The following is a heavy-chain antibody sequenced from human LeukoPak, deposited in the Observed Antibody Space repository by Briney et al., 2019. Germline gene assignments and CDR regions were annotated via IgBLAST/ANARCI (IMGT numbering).Heavy chain of an antibody. D-gene: IGHD3-10*01. Sequence: SQTPSLTCAISGDTVFSTTAAWNWIRQSPSRGLEWLGRTYYRSEWYHDYGSSVQSRITISPDTSKNQFSLQLTSVTPEDTAVYYCTRDRGGMGVWGQGTTVTVSS. CDR1: GDTVFSTTAA. V-gene: IGHV6-1*01. CDR2: TYYRSEWYH. CDR3: TRDRGGMGV. J-gene: IGHJ6*02.